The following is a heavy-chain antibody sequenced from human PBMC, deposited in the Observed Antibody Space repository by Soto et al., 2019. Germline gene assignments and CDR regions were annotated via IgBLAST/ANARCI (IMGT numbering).Heavy chain of an antibody. V-gene: IGHV3-11*01. CDR3: VRAALSVAYYDYIWGFY. CDR2: ISSSGSTI. CDR1: GFTFSDYY. D-gene: IGHD3-16*01. J-gene: IGHJ4*02. Sequence: QVQLVESGGGLVKPGGSLRLSCAASGFTFSDYYMSWIRQAPGKGLEWVSYISSSGSTIYYADSVKGRFTISRDNAKNSLYLQMNSLRAEDTAVYYCVRAALSVAYYDYIWGFYWGQGTLVTVSS.